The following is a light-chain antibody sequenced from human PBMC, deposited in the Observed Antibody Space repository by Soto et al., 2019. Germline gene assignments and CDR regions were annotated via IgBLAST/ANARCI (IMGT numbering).Light chain of an antibody. Sequence: EIVLTQSPGTLSLSPGERATLSCRASQSVSSSYLAWYQQTLGQAPRLLIYGASSRATGIPDRFSGSGSATAITLTISRLAPEDLAVYYCQQYGSSPRTFGQGTKVEIK. V-gene: IGKV3-20*01. CDR1: QSVSSSY. J-gene: IGKJ1*01. CDR2: GAS. CDR3: QQYGSSPRT.